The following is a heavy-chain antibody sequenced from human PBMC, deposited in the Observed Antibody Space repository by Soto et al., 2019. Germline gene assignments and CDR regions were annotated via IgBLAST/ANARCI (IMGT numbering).Heavy chain of an antibody. CDR1: GFTFSLYG. CDR3: AKVFYPFEVATYGMDV. CDR2: ISYDGSKK. Sequence: QVHLVESGGGVVPPGRSLRLSCSASGFTFSLYGMHWVRQTPGKGLEWVASISYDGSKKYYTDSVKGRFTISRDNSKNTLYLQVNSLRPEDTCVYYCAKVFYPFEVATYGMDVWGQGTTVTVSS. D-gene: IGHD3-9*01. V-gene: IGHV3-30*18. J-gene: IGHJ6*02.